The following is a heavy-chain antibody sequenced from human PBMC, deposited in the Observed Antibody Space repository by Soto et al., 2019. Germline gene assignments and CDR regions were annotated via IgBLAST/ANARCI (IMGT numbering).Heavy chain of an antibody. CDR2: VSYDGRNK. CDR3: AKQGDYDGLFEY. D-gene: IGHD4-17*01. CDR1: GFTFSSYG. J-gene: IGHJ4*02. Sequence: QVQLVESGGGVVQPGTSLRLSCAASGFTFSSYGMHWVRQAPGKGLEWVAVVSYDGRNKYYADAVRGRFTISRDNSESTLDLQMNSLRAEDTAVYYCAKQGDYDGLFEYWAGEPWSPSPQ. V-gene: IGHV3-30*18.